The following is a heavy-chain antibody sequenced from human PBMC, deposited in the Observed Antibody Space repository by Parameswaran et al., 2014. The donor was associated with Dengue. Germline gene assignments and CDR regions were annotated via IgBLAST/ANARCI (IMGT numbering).Heavy chain of an antibody. V-gene: IGHV3-74*01. CDR2: INGDGSNT. J-gene: IGHJ4*02. CDR1: GFTFNSYW. CDR3: ARDRRTPGFPLDY. Sequence: GESLKISCAASGFTFNSYWMHWVRQAPGKGLVWISRINGDGSNTNYADSVKGRFAISRDNAKNTLYLQMNTLRVEDTAVYYCARDRRTPGFPLDYWGQGTLVTVSS.